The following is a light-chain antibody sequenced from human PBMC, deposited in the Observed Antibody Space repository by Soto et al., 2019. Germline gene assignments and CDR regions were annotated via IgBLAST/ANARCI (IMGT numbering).Light chain of an antibody. CDR2: GAS. CDR3: QHYYNWPPWT. Sequence: EIVMTQSPVTLSVSPEERATLSCRASQSVSSDLAWYQQKPGQAPRLLMYGASTRATGVPARFSGSGSGTEFTLTINSLQSEDFAVYYCQHYYNWPPWTFGQRTKVDIK. CDR1: QSVSSD. V-gene: IGKV3-15*01. J-gene: IGKJ1*01.